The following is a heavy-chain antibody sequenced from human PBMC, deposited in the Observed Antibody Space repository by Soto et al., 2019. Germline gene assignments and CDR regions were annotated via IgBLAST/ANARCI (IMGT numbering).Heavy chain of an antibody. CDR2: IKQDGSEK. Sequence: GGSLRLSCAASGFTFRSNWMSWVRQAPGKGLEWVANIKQDGSEKYYVDSVKGRFTISRDNAKNSLYLQMNSLRAEDTAVYYCAKSLSARPDYFDYWGQGTLVTVSS. CDR3: AKSLSARPDYFDY. D-gene: IGHD6-6*01. CDR1: GFTFRSNW. V-gene: IGHV3-7*03. J-gene: IGHJ4*02.